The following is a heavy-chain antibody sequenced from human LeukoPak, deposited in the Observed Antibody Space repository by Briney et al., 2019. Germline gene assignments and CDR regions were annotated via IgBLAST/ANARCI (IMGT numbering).Heavy chain of an antibody. J-gene: IGHJ4*02. CDR1: GFTFSSYG. V-gene: IGHV3-30*02. Sequence: PGGSLRLSCAASGFTFSSYGMHWVRQAPGKGLEWVAFIRYDGSNKYYADSVKGRFTISRDNSKNTLYLQMNSLGAEDTAVYYCAKMLAVAGKPLDYWGQGTLVTVSS. CDR3: AKMLAVAGKPLDY. D-gene: IGHD6-19*01. CDR2: IRYDGSNK.